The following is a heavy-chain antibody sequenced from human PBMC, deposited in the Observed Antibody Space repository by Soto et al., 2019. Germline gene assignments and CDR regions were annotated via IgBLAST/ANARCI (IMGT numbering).Heavy chain of an antibody. CDR2: IIPILGIA. D-gene: IGHD3-3*01. V-gene: IGHV1-69*04. CDR3: ARENYDFWSGYFPYYYYYMDV. Sequence: SVKVSCKASGGTFSSYTISWVRQAPGQGLEWMGRIIPILGIANYAQKFQGRVTITADKSTSTAYMELSSLRSEDTAVYYCARENYDFWSGYFPYYYYYMDVWGKGTTVTVSS. J-gene: IGHJ6*03. CDR1: GGTFSSYT.